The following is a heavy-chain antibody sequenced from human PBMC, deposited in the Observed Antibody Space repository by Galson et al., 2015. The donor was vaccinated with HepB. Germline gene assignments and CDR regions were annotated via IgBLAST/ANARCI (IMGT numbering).Heavy chain of an antibody. Sequence: SVKVSCKASGGTFSSYTISWVRQAPGQGLEWMGRIIPILGIANYAQKFQGRVTITADKSTSTAYMELSSLRSEDTAVYYCAGTSITMIVVVGRTGYGMDVWGQGTPVTVSS. D-gene: IGHD3-22*01. CDR1: GGTFSSYT. CDR3: AGTSITMIVVVGRTGYGMDV. CDR2: IIPILGIA. J-gene: IGHJ6*02. V-gene: IGHV1-69*02.